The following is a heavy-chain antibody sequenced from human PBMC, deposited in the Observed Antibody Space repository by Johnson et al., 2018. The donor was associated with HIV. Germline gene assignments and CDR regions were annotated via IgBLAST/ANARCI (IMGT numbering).Heavy chain of an antibody. Sequence: VQLVESGGRLVKPGGSLRLSCAASGFTVSSNYMSWVRQAPGKGLEWVSVIYSGGSTYYADSVKGRFTISRDNSKNTLYLQMNSLRAEDTAVYYCAKGGGGYCSSTSCYAFDIWGQGTMVTVSS. V-gene: IGHV3-66*02. J-gene: IGHJ3*02. CDR2: IYSGGST. D-gene: IGHD2-2*01. CDR1: GFTVSSNY. CDR3: AKGGGGYCSSTSCYAFDI.